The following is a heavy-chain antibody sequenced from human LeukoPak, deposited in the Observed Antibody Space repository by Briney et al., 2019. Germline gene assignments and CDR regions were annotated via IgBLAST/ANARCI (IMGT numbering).Heavy chain of an antibody. J-gene: IGHJ5*02. CDR1: GGSFSGYY. V-gene: IGHV4-34*01. Sequence: PSETLSLTCAVYGGSFSGYYWSWIRQPPGKGLEWIGEINHSGSTNYNPSLKSRVTISVDTSKNQFSLKLSSVTAADTAVYYCARDYRASSIVVVPAASYNWFDPWGQGTLVTVSS. CDR2: INHSGST. CDR3: ARDYRASSIVVVPAASYNWFDP. D-gene: IGHD2-2*01.